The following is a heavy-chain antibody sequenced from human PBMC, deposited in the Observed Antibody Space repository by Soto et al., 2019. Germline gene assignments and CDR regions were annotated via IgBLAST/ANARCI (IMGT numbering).Heavy chain of an antibody. CDR2: IYHSGST. V-gene: IGHV4-30-2*01. CDR1: GGSISSCGYS. Sequence: SETLSLTCAVSGGSISSCGYSWSWIRQPPGKGLEWIGYIYHSGSTYYNPSLKSRVTISVDRSKNQFSLKLSSVTAADTAVYYCARATAIGYYFDYWGQGTLVTVSS. D-gene: IGHD2-21*02. CDR3: ARATAIGYYFDY. J-gene: IGHJ4*02.